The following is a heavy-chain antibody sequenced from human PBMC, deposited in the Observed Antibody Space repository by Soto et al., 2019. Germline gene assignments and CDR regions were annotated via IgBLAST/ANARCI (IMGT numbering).Heavy chain of an antibody. V-gene: IGHV4-59*01. D-gene: IGHD3-3*01. CDR1: GGSISSYY. CDR3: ARGGDYDFWSGYAYYFDY. Sequence: QVQLQESGPGLVKPAETLSLTCTVSGGSISSYYWSWIRQPPGKGLEWIGYIYYSGSTNYNPSLTTRATISVDTSKNNFSLTLSSVTAADTAVYFCARGGDYDFWSGYAYYFDYWGQGTMVTVSS. J-gene: IGHJ4*02. CDR2: IYYSGST.